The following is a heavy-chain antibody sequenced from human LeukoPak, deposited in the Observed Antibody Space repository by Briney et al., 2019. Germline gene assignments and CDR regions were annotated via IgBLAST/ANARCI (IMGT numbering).Heavy chain of an antibody. CDR3: ARHSSRDHRYYFDS. J-gene: IGHJ4*02. CDR1: GYSFTNYW. V-gene: IGHV5-51*01. Sequence: GESLKISCKASGYSFTNYWICRVRQMPGKGLEWMGIIYPGDSDTRYSPSFQGQVTISADKSITTAYLYWSSLRASDTAIYYCARHSSRDHRYYFDSWGQGTLVSVSS. CDR2: IYPGDSDT.